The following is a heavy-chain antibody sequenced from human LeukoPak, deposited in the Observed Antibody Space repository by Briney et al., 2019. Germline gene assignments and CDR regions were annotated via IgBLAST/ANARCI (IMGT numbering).Heavy chain of an antibody. CDR1: GFTFSSYS. J-gene: IGHJ3*02. Sequence: GGSLRLSCAASGFTFSSYSMNWVRQAPGKGLEWVSSISSSSSYIYYADSVKGRFTISRDNAKNSLYLQMNSLRAEDTAVYYCARGGMVRETYAFDIWGQGTMATVSS. CDR2: ISSSSSYI. D-gene: IGHD3-10*01. V-gene: IGHV3-21*01. CDR3: ARGGMVRETYAFDI.